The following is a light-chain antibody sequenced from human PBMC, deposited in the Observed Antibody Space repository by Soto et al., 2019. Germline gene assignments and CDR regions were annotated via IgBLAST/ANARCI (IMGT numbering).Light chain of an antibody. V-gene: IGKV1-39*01. CDR2: AAS. Sequence: DIQMTQSPSSLSASVGDRVTITCRASQSISSYLNWYQQKPGKAPKLLIYAASSLQSGVPSRCSGSGSGTDFIPTSSSLQPDDFATYYCQQSYSTPQTFGPGTKVDIK. CDR1: QSISSY. CDR3: QQSYSTPQT. J-gene: IGKJ3*01.